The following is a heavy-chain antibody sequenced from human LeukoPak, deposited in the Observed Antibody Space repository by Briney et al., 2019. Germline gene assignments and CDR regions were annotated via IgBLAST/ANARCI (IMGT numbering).Heavy chain of an antibody. J-gene: IGHJ5*02. CDR2: IKQDGIEK. Sequence: GGSLRLSCAASGFTLSNHWMIWVRQAPGKGLECVANIKQDGIEKYYLDSVKGRFTISRDNAKNSVYLQMNSLRAEDTAVYYCARESGIAAALDLWGQGTLVTVSS. D-gene: IGHD6-13*01. CDR1: GFTLSNHW. V-gene: IGHV3-7*01. CDR3: ARESGIAAALDL.